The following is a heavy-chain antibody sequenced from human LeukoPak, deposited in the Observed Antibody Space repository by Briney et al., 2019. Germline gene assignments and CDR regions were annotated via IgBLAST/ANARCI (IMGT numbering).Heavy chain of an antibody. CDR2: ISSRGSSI. D-gene: IGHD6-13*01. Sequence: GGSLRLSCAASGFTFSHYGMSWVRQAPGKGLEWVSYISSRGSSIYYADSLKGRFTISRDNAWNSLYLQMSSLRAEDTAVYYCARVQQPGYYFDYWGQGTLVPVSS. J-gene: IGHJ4*02. V-gene: IGHV3-48*01. CDR1: GFTFSHYG. CDR3: ARVQQPGYYFDY.